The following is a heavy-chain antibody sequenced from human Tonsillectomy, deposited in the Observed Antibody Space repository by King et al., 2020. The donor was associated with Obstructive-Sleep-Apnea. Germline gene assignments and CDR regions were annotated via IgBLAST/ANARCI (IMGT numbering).Heavy chain of an antibody. Sequence: VQLVESGGGLVQPGGSLRLSCAASGFTFSSYSMNWVRQAPGKGLEWVSYISSSSSTIYYADSVKGRFTISRDNAKNSLYLQMNSLRAEDTAVYYCVRVYYDSSGYYWGQSYYFDYWGQGTLVTVSS. D-gene: IGHD3-22*01. V-gene: IGHV3-48*04. CDR3: VRVYYDSSGYYWGQSYYFDY. CDR1: GFTFSSYS. J-gene: IGHJ4*02. CDR2: ISSSSSTI.